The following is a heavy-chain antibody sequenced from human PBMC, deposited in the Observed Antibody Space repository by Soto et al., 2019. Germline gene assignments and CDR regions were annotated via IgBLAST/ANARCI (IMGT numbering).Heavy chain of an antibody. J-gene: IGHJ6*03. V-gene: IGHV4-34*01. CDR2: INHSGST. CDR1: GGSFSGYY. Sequence: SETLSLTCAVYGGSFSGYYWSWIRQPPGKGLEWIGEINHSGSTNYNPALKRRVTISVDTSKNQFSLKVSSVTAADTALCYCPARKERAAAMPIYYYYYMDVWGKGTTVTVSS. CDR3: PARKERAAAMPIYYYYYMDV. D-gene: IGHD2-2*01.